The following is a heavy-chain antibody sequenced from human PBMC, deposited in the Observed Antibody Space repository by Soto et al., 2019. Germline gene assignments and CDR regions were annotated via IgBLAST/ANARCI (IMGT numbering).Heavy chain of an antibody. CDR3: ARVPPWGNSAGDYYIQHFDS. CDR1: GFTFTSYA. J-gene: IGHJ4*02. D-gene: IGHD3-10*01. V-gene: IGHV1-3*01. CDR2: INGGSGNA. Sequence: GGSVKVSCKSSGFTFTSYAIHWLRQAPGQRPQWMGWINGGSGNAKYPQDFQGRVTFTRDTFATTAYLELSSLRSEDTAVYYCARVPPWGNSAGDYYIQHFDSWGQGTPVTVSS.